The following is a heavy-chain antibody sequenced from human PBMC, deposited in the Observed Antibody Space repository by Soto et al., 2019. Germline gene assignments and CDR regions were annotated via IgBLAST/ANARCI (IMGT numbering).Heavy chain of an antibody. CDR2: IKQDGSEK. CDR3: ARDYGRFYYYGSGRSLDY. V-gene: IGHV3-7*01. J-gene: IGHJ4*02. Sequence: EVQLVESGGGLVQPGGSLRLSCAASGFTFSSYWMSWVRQAPGKGLEWVANIKQDGSEKYYVDSVKGRFTISRDNAKNSLYLQMNSLRAEDTAVYYCARDYGRFYYYGSGRSLDYWSQGTLVTVSS. D-gene: IGHD3-10*01. CDR1: GFTFSSYW.